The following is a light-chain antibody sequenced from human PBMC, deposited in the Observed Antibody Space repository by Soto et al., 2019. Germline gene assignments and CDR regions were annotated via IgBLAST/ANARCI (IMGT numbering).Light chain of an antibody. Sequence: DIVMAQSPDSLAVSLGERATINCKSSQSVLYSSNNKNSVAWYQQKPGQPPQLLIYWASTRESGVPDRFSGSESGTDFTLTISSLQAEDVAVYYCQHYYTTRWPFG. CDR3: QHYYTTRWP. J-gene: IGKJ2*01. CDR1: QSVLYSSNNKNS. V-gene: IGKV4-1*01. CDR2: WAS.